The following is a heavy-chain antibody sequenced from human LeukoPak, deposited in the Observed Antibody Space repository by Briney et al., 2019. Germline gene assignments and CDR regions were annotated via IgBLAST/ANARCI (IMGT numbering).Heavy chain of an antibody. J-gene: IGHJ6*03. V-gene: IGHV5-51*01. Sequence: GESLKISCKGSGYSFTSYWIGWVRQMPGKGLEWMGIIYPGDSDTRYSPSFQGQVTISADKSISTAYLQWSSLRASDTAIYYCARHTVTAVDYMDVWDKGTTVTVSS. CDR2: IYPGDSDT. CDR1: GYSFTSYW. CDR3: ARHTVTAVDYMDV. D-gene: IGHD2-21*02.